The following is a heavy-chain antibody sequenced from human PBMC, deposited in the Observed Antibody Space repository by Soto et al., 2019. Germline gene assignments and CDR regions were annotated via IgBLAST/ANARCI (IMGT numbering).Heavy chain of an antibody. CDR3: AAYSHKGY. V-gene: IGHV3-66*01. D-gene: IGHD3-16*01. CDR2: IYRGVST. CDR1: GFTVSNNY. Sequence: EEQLVESGGDLVQPGGSLRLSCAASGFTVSNNYMSWVRQAPGKGLEWVSLIYRGVSTYYADSVKGRFTISRDSSKNTLYLQMNSLRAEDTAMYYCAAYSHKGYWGQGTLVTVSS. J-gene: IGHJ4*02.